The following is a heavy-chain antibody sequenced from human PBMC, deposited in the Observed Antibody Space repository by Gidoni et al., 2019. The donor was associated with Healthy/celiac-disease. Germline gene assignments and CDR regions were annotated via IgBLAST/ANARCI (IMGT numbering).Heavy chain of an antibody. CDR2: IYYSGST. J-gene: IGHJ4*02. CDR3: ARLGSSWYIDY. CDR1: GGSISSSRYY. Sequence: QLQLQESGPGLVKPSETLSLTCTVSGGSISSSRYYWGWIRQPPGKGLEWIGSIYYSGSTSYNPSLKSRVTISVDTSKNQFSLKLSSVTAADTAVYYCARLGSSWYIDYWGQGTLVTVSS. V-gene: IGHV4-39*01. D-gene: IGHD6-13*01.